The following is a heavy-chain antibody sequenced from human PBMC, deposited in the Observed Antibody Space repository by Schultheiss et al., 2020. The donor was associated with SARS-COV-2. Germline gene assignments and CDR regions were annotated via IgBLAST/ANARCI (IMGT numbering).Heavy chain of an antibody. CDR1: GGSISSGSYY. CDR3: ARDRGGAGTFDY. D-gene: IGHD6-19*01. V-gene: IGHV4-61*02. Sequence: SETLSLTCTVSGGSISSGSYYWSWIRQPAGKGLEWIGRMYTSGSTNYNPSLKSRVTISVDTSKNQFSLKLSSVTAADTAVYYCARDRGGAGTFDYWGQGTLVTVSS. CDR2: MYTSGST. J-gene: IGHJ4*02.